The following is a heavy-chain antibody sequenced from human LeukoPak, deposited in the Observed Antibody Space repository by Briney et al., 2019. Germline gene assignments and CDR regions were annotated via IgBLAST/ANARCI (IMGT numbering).Heavy chain of an antibody. CDR3: ARCNNPLGYCSGGSCHPRYYYGMDV. D-gene: IGHD2-15*01. Sequence: PSETLSLTCTVSGGSITSSPYYWGWIRQPPGKGLEWIGYIYYSGSTNYNPSLKSRVTISVDTSKNQFSLKLSSVTAADTAVYYCARCNNPLGYCSGGSCHPRYYYGMDVWGQGTTVTVSS. V-gene: IGHV4-61*05. J-gene: IGHJ6*02. CDR2: IYYSGST. CDR1: GGSITSSPYY.